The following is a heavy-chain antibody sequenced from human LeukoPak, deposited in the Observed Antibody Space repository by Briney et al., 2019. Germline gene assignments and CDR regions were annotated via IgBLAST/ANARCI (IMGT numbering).Heavy chain of an antibody. CDR2: ISDRGTDT. V-gene: IGHV3-23*01. D-gene: IGHD2-8*02. J-gene: IGHJ4*02. CDR1: GFTFNSYA. Sequence: PPGGSLRLSCAASGFTFNSYAMSWVRQAPGKGLEWVSCISDRGTDTFYAESVKGRFTISRDNSENTLDLQMHSLRVEDTAVYYCVKGTGFYRTRGDYWGQGTLLTVAS. CDR3: VKGTGFYRTRGDY.